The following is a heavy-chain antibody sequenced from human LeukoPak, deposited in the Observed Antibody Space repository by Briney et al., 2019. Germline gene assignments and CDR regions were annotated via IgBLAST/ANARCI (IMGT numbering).Heavy chain of an antibody. CDR2: SYYSGST. J-gene: IGHJ3*02. CDR1: GGSISSYY. D-gene: IGHD6-6*01. CDR3: ARQSIAARRASDI. V-gene: IGHV4-59*08. Sequence: PSETLSLTCSVSGGSISSYYWSWIRQPPGKGLEYIGYSYYSGSTDYNPSLKSRVTISVDTSNQFSLILTSVTAADTAVYYCARQSIAARRASDIWGQGTMVTVSS.